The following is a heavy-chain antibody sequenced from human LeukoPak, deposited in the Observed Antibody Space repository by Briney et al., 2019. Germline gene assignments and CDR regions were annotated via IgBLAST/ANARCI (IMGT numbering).Heavy chain of an antibody. J-gene: IGHJ5*02. CDR3: AREGLRGRRYYDILTGPDWFDP. CDR2: IYTSGST. CDR1: GGSISSGSYY. Sequence: SETLSLTCTVSGGSISSGSYYWSWIRQPAGKGLEWIGRIYTSGSTHYNPSLKSRVTISVDTSKNQFSLKLSSVTAADTAVYYCAREGLRGRRYYDILTGPDWFDPWGQGTLVTVSS. D-gene: IGHD3-9*01. V-gene: IGHV4-61*02.